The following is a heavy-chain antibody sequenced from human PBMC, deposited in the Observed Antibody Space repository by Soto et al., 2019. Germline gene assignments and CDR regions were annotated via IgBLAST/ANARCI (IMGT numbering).Heavy chain of an antibody. CDR1: GGSISSGGYY. CDR3: ARDSVLTEAIYYYDRTGYYYVRAFDI. V-gene: IGHV4-31*03. Sequence: SETLSLTCTVSGGSISSGGYYWSWIRQHPGKGLEWIGYIYYSGSTYYNPSLKSRVTISVDTSKNQFSLKLSSVTAADTAVYYCARDSVLTEAIYYYDRTGYYYVRAFDIWGQGTMVTVSS. CDR2: IYYSGST. J-gene: IGHJ3*02. D-gene: IGHD3-22*01.